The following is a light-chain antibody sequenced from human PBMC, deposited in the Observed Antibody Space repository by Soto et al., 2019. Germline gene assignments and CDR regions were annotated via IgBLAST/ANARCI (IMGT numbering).Light chain of an antibody. V-gene: IGKV1-5*03. CDR3: QQYDSYSPLT. Sequence: DIQMTQSPSTLSASVGDRGTITCRASQSISSWLAWYQQKPGKAPKLLIYKASGLESGVPSRFSGSGSGTDFTLTISSLQPNDFATYYCQQYDSYSPLTFGGGTKVDIK. J-gene: IGKJ4*01. CDR2: KAS. CDR1: QSISSW.